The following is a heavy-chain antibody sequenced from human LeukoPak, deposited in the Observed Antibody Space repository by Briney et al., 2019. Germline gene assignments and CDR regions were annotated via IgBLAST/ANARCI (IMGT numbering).Heavy chain of an antibody. CDR3: AKDLAYRSGWFLGAFDV. Sequence: GGSLRLSCAASGFXFSNYAMSWVRQAPGKGLEWVSGISGSAGSTYYADSVKGRFSISGDNSKNTVYLQMNRLRAEDTAAYYCAKDLAYRSGWFLGAFDVWGQGTMVTVSS. CDR2: ISGSAGST. J-gene: IGHJ3*01. CDR1: GFXFSNYA. D-gene: IGHD6-19*01. V-gene: IGHV3-23*01.